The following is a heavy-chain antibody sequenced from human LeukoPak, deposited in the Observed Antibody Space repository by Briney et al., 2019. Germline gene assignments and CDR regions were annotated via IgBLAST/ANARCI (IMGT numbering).Heavy chain of an antibody. Sequence: GGSLRLSCAASGFTFSSYAMSWVRQAPGKGLEWVSGISWNSGSIGYADSVKGRFTISRDNAKNSLYLQMNSLRAEDTALYYCAKDRGDDYVWGSYDYWGQGTLVTVSS. CDR1: GFTFSSYA. D-gene: IGHD3-16*01. J-gene: IGHJ4*02. CDR3: AKDRGDDYVWGSYDY. V-gene: IGHV3-9*01. CDR2: ISWNSGSI.